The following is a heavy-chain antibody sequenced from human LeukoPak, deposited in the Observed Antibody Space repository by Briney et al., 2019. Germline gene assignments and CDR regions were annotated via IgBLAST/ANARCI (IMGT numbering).Heavy chain of an antibody. D-gene: IGHD5-18*01. J-gene: IGHJ4*02. CDR2: ISGSGDNT. CDR3: ARGYSYGRRGGHFDY. CDR1: GFTFSSYA. V-gene: IGHV3-23*01. Sequence: GGSLRLSCAASGFTFSSYAMSWVRQAPGKGLEWVSGISGSGDNTYYADSVKGRFTISRDNSKNTLYLQMNSLRAEDTAVYYCARGYSYGRRGGHFDYWGQGTLVTVSS.